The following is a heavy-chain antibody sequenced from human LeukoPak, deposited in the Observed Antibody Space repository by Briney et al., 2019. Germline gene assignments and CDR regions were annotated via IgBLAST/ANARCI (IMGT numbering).Heavy chain of an antibody. J-gene: IGHJ4*02. CDR1: GFTFSRSW. D-gene: IGHD2-21*01. Sequence: GGSLRLSCAASGFTFSRSWMGWVRQAPGKGLEWVANIKQDGTSKYYVDSVMGRFTISRDNAENSVYLQMNSLSAGDTAVYYCARHGDYCFDLWGPGTRGTLSS. V-gene: IGHV3-7*02. CDR2: IKQDGTSK. CDR3: ARHGDYCFDL.